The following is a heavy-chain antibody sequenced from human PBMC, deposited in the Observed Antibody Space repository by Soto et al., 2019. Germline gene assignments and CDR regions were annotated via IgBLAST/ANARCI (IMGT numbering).Heavy chain of an antibody. J-gene: IGHJ4*02. CDR3: ARDSVYYGDYELNYFDY. Sequence: ESGGGLVKPGGSLRFSCAASGFTFSDYYMSWIRQAPGKGLEWVSYISSSSSYTNYADSVKGRFTISRDNAKNSLYLQMNSLRAEDTAVYYCARDSVYYGDYELNYFDYWGQGTLVTVSS. CDR1: GFTFSDYY. CDR2: ISSSSSYT. D-gene: IGHD4-17*01. V-gene: IGHV3-11*05.